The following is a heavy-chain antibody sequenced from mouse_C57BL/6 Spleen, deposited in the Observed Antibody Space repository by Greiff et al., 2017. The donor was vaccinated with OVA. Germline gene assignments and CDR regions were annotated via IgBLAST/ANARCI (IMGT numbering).Heavy chain of an antibody. CDR3: TRRDDYDGAAGYAMDY. CDR1: GYTFTDYE. V-gene: IGHV1-15*01. Sequence: VQLHQSGAELVRPGASVTLSCKVSGYTFTDYEMHWVKQTPVHGLEWIGAIDPETGGTAYNQKFKGQAILTADKSSSTAYMELRSLTSEDSAVYDCTRRDDYDGAAGYAMDYWGQGTSVTVSS. J-gene: IGHJ4*01. D-gene: IGHD2-4*01. CDR2: IDPETGGT.